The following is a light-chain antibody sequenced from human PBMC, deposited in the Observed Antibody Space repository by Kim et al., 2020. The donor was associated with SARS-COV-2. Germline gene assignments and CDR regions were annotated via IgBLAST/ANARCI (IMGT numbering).Light chain of an antibody. V-gene: IGLV3-19*01. J-gene: IGLJ2*01. CDR1: SLRSYY. CDR2: GRN. Sequence: SSELTQDPAVSVALGQTVRITCQGDSLRSYYATWYQQKPRQAPVLVIYGRNNRPSGIPDLFSGSTSGNTASLTISGAQAEDEADFYCQSRNSGGNVVFGGGTQLTVL. CDR3: QSRNSGGNVV.